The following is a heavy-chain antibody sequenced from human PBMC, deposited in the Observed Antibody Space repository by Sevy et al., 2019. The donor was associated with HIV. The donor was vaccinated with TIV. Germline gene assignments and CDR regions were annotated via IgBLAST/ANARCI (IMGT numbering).Heavy chain of an antibody. Sequence: SETLSLTCTVSGGSISSGGYYWSWIRQHPGKGLEWIGYISYSGSTYYNPSLKSRVTISVDTSKNQFSLKLSSVTAADTAVYYCARGPWKMAIIGGDLWGQGTMVTVSS. J-gene: IGHJ3*01. CDR1: GGSISSGGYY. CDR3: ARGPWKMAIIGGDL. CDR2: ISYSGST. V-gene: IGHV4-31*03. D-gene: IGHD3-16*01.